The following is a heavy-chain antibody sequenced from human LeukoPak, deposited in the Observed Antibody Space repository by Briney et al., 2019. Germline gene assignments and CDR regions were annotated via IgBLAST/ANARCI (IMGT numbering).Heavy chain of an antibody. CDR2: ITRDSGII. CDR3: AKHYYDSGRWTFDI. V-gene: IGHV3-11*03. CDR1: GFNVSGNY. D-gene: IGHD3-10*01. J-gene: IGHJ3*02. Sequence: GGSLRLSCAASGFNVSGNYMSWVRQAPGKGLEWVSYITRDSGIITYADSVKGRFTISRDNAKNSLWLQMNSLRAEDTAVYYCAKHYYDSGRWTFDIWGQGTTVTVSS.